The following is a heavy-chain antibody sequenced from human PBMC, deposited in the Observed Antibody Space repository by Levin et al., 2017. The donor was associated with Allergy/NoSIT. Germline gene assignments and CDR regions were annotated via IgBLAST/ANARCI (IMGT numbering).Heavy chain of an antibody. Sequence: LSLTCAASGFPFSSYGMHWVRQAPGKGLEWVAGIWYDGSNKYYADSVKGRFTISRDNSKNTLYLQMNSLRAEDTAVYYCARDLKGATDYWGQGTLVTVSS. V-gene: IGHV3-33*01. CDR1: GFPFSSYG. J-gene: IGHJ4*02. D-gene: IGHD1-26*01. CDR3: ARDLKGATDY. CDR2: IWYDGSNK.